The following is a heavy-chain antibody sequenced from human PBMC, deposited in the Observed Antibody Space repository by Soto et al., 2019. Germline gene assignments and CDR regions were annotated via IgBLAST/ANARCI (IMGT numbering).Heavy chain of an antibody. D-gene: IGHD6-19*01. CDR2: ISGSGGST. V-gene: IGHV3-23*01. Sequence: PGGSLRLSCAASGFTFSSYAMSWVRQAPGKGLEWVSAISGSGGSTYYADSVKGRFTISRDNSKNTLYLQMNSLRAEDTAVYYCAKDWGYISGRAGYYGMDVWGQGTTVTVSS. CDR3: AKDWGYISGRAGYYGMDV. CDR1: GFTFSSYA. J-gene: IGHJ6*02.